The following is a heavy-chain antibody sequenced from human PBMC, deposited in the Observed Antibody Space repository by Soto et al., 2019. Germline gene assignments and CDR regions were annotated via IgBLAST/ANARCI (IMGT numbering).Heavy chain of an antibody. CDR2: IYYSGST. D-gene: IGHD6-13*01. CDR3: ARRGIRAVAS. Sequence: QLQLQESGPGLVKPSETLSLTCTVSDGSISSSSYYWVWIRQPPGKGLEWIGSIYYSGSTYYNSSLKGRVTISVDTSKNQFSLKVSSVTAADTAVYFCARRGIRAVASWGQGTMVTVSS. CDR1: DGSISSSSYY. V-gene: IGHV4-39*01. J-gene: IGHJ3*01.